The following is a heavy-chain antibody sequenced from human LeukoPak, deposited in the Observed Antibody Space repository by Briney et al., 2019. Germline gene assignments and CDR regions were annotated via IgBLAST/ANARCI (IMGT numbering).Heavy chain of an antibody. Sequence: GGSLRLSCAASGITFSSHAMSWVRQTPGKGLEWVSGITGSGGSTDYADSVRGRFTISRDNSKNTLYLQMDSLRVEDTAVYFCASSEAPSYYYYLDVWGKGTMVTVSS. CDR1: GITFSSHA. CDR3: ASSEAPSYYYYLDV. CDR2: ITGSGGST. V-gene: IGHV3-23*01. J-gene: IGHJ6*03. D-gene: IGHD6-6*01.